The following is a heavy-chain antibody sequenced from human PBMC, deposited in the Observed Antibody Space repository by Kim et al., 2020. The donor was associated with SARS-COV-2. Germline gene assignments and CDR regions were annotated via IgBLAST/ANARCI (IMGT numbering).Heavy chain of an antibody. V-gene: IGHV4-34*01. D-gene: IGHD1-26*01. CDR2: INHSGST. Sequence: SETLSLTCAVYGGSFSGYYWSWIRQPPGKGLEWIGEINHSGSTNYNPSLKSRVTISVDTSKNQFSLKLSSVTAADTAVYYCAREGYSGSFSTAFDYWGQG. J-gene: IGHJ4*02. CDR1: GGSFSGYY. CDR3: AREGYSGSFSTAFDY.